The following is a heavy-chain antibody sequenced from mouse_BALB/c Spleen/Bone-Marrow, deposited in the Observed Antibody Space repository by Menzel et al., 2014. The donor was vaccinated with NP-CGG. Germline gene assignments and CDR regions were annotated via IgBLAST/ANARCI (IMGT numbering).Heavy chain of an antibody. J-gene: IGHJ3*01. CDR2: IHYSGST. CDR3: ARRFEGWFAY. V-gene: IGHV3-1*02. CDR1: GYSITSGYS. Sequence: VQLQQSGPDLVKPSQSLSLTCTVTGYSITSGYSWHWIRQLPGNKLKWMGYIHYSGSTNYNPSLKSRISITRDASKNQFFLQLNSVTTEDTATYYCARRFEGWFAYWGQGTLVTVSA.